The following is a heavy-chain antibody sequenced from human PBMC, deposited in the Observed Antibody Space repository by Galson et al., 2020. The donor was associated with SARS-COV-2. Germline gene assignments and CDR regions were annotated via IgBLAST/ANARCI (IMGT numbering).Heavy chain of an antibody. V-gene: IGHV4-61*02. J-gene: IGHJ1*01. CDR3: ARGATTNDFQE. Sequence: TLSLTCTVSGDSISSGTYYWSWVRQPAGKGLEWIGRIHTSGNTDYNPSLRSRVTISVDTSKSQLVLKLSSVTAADTAVYYCARGATTNDFQEWGQGTLVTVSS. D-gene: IGHD1-1*01. CDR2: IHTSGNT. CDR1: GDSISSGTYY.